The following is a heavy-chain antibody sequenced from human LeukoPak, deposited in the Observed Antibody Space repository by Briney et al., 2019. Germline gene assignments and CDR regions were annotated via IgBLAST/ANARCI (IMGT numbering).Heavy chain of an antibody. D-gene: IGHD2-21*02. CDR1: GFTFSSYA. CDR2: ISGSGGST. CDR3: AKDLHIVVVTGSFDY. V-gene: IGHV3-23*01. Sequence: GGSLRLSCAASGFTFSSYAMSWVRQAPGKGLEWVSAISGSGGSTYYADSVKGRFTISRDNSKNTLYLQMYSLRAEDTAVYYCAKDLHIVVVTGSFDYWGQGTLVTVSS. J-gene: IGHJ4*02.